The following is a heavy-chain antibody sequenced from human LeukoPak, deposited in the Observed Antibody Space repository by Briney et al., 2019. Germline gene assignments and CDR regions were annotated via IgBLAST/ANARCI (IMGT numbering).Heavy chain of an antibody. CDR2: IYSGGST. D-gene: IGHD6-13*01. CDR3: ASGAAAGLSWFDP. CDR1: GFTVSSNY. Sequence: PGGSLRLSCAASGFTVSSNYMSWVRQAPGKGLEWVSVIYSGGSTYYADSVKGRFTISRDNSKNTLYLQMNSLRAEDTAVYYCASGAAAGLSWFDPWGQGTLVTVSS. V-gene: IGHV3-53*01. J-gene: IGHJ5*02.